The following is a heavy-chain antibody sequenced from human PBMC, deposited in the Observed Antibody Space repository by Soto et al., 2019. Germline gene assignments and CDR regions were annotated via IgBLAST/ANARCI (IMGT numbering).Heavy chain of an antibody. V-gene: IGHV4-39*01. Sequence: SETLSLTCTVSGGSISSSSYYWGWIRQPPGKGLEWIGSIYYSGSTYYNPSLKSRVTISVDTSKNQFSLKLGSVTAADTAVYYCEVGVVTTWSAFDIWGQGTVVTVSS. J-gene: IGHJ3*02. CDR2: IYYSGST. CDR1: GGSISSSSYY. CDR3: EVGVVTTWSAFDI. D-gene: IGHD3-3*01.